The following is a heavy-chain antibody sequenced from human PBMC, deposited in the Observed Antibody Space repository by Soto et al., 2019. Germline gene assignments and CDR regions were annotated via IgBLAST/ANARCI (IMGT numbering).Heavy chain of an antibody. CDR2: ISVRGGST. V-gene: IGHV3-23*01. CDR3: AKDLGGPEV. CDR1: GVAFMSYS. J-gene: IGHJ6*03. Sequence: GVSLILACSASGVAFMSYSVRLVLQAPGKGLEWVSAISVRGGSTYYADSVKCRFTISRDNSKNTLYLQMNSLSAEDTAVYSCAKDLGGPEVWGKGNTALVSS.